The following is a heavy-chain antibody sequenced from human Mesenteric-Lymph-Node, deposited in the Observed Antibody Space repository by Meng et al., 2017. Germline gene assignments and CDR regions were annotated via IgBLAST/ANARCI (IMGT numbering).Heavy chain of an antibody. V-gene: IGHV1-18*01. J-gene: IGHJ4*02. CDR1: GYTFTNSG. CDR3: ARVEVGITSGDY. CDR2: INAYNGDT. Sequence: QAQMVQSGGEVKKPWASVKVSCKASGYTFTNSGITWVRQAPGQGLEWMGWINAYNGDTNYAQTLQGRVTMTTDTSTSTAYMELRSLRSDDTAVYYCARVEVGITSGDYWGQGTLVTVSS. D-gene: IGHD1-26*01.